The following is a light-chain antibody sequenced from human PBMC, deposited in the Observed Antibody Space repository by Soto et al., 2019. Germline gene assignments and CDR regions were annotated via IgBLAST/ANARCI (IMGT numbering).Light chain of an antibody. V-gene: IGKV2D-29*01. CDR2: EVS. CDR1: QSLLGSDGKTY. J-gene: IGKJ4*01. CDR3: MQSVQFPRT. Sequence: DIVMPQTPLSLSVTPGQPASISCKSSQSLLGSDGKTYLSWYLQKPGHPPQLLIFEVSNHFSGVSDRFSGSGSGTDFTLKISRVEAEDVGLYYCMQSVQFPRTFGGGTKVEIK.